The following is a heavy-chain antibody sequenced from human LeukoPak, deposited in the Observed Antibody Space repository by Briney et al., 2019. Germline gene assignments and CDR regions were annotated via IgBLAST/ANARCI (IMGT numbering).Heavy chain of an antibody. J-gene: IGHJ6*04. CDR2: ISGSGDST. CDR3: AKGHSSTWYGTDV. V-gene: IGHV3-23*01. CDR1: GFTFSSYT. Sequence: GGSLRLSCAASGFTFSSYTMIWIRQAPGKGLEWVSAISGSGDSTSYADSVKGRFTISRDTSKNTLYLQMNSLRAEDTAVYYCAKGHSSTWYGTDVWGKGTTVTVSS. D-gene: IGHD6-13*01.